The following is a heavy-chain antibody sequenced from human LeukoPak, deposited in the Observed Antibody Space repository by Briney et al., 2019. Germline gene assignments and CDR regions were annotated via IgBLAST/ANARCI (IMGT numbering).Heavy chain of an antibody. D-gene: IGHD1-14*01. CDR3: AKYIRDSGTYNFDY. V-gene: IGHV4-59*01. Sequence: KASETLSLTCTVSGGSISSYYWSWIRQPPGKGLEWIGYIYYSGSTNYNPSLKSRVTISVDTSKNQFSLKLSSVTAADTAVYYCAKYIRDSGTYNFDYWGQGTLVTVSS. CDR1: GGSISSYY. CDR2: IYYSGST. J-gene: IGHJ4*02.